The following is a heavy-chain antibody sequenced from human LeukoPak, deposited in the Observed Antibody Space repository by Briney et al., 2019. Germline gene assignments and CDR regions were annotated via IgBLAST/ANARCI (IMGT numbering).Heavy chain of an antibody. Sequence: SEPLSLPCAVCGGSFSGYYWSGIRHPPGRGRGWVGEINHSGSTNYNPSLKSRVTISVDTSKNQFSLKLSSVTAADTAVYYCARGLLTIWSGYSSPPGYWGQGTLVTVSS. CDR1: GGSFSGYY. CDR3: ARGLLTIWSGYSSPPGY. V-gene: IGHV4-34*01. J-gene: IGHJ4*02. D-gene: IGHD3-3*01. CDR2: INHSGST.